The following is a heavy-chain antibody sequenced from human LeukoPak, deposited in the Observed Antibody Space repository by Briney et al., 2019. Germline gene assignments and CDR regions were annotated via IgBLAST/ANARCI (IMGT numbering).Heavy chain of an antibody. CDR2: ISGSGGST. V-gene: IGHV3-23*01. CDR1: GFTFSSYA. D-gene: IGHD3-22*01. CDR3: ARTSGYYEYNYYYMDV. J-gene: IGHJ6*03. Sequence: GGSLRLSCAASGFTFSSYAMSWVRQAPGKGLEWVSAISGSGGSTYYADSVKGRFTISRDNAKNSLYLQMNSLRAEDTAVYYCARTSGYYEYNYYYMDVWGKGTTVTVSS.